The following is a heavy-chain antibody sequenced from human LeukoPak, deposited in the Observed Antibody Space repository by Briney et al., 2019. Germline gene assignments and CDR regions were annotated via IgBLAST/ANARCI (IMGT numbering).Heavy chain of an antibody. Sequence: GALRLSCAASGFTFSSYGMNWVRQAPGKGLEWVSYISSSGSTIYYADSVKGRFTISRDNSKNTVYLQIYSLTPDDTAVYFCSKTSLSDSSGHYYYMDVWGKGTTVTISS. CDR2: ISSSGSTI. J-gene: IGHJ6*03. D-gene: IGHD3-3*01. CDR3: SKTSLSDSSGHYYYMDV. CDR1: GFTFSSYG. V-gene: IGHV3-48*01.